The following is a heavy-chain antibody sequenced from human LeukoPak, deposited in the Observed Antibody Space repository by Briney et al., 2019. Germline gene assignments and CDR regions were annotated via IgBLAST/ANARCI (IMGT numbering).Heavy chain of an antibody. Sequence: PGGSLRLSCAVSEFTFSSYRMNWVRQAPGKGLEWVASISSGGNYIYYIDSVEGRFTISRDNAKNSLYLQMNSLRAEDTAVYYCAKDWDYYDSSGYYSGAFDIWGQGTMVTVSS. CDR2: ISSGGNYI. CDR3: AKDWDYYDSSGYYSGAFDI. V-gene: IGHV3-21*04. J-gene: IGHJ3*02. CDR1: EFTFSSYR. D-gene: IGHD3-22*01.